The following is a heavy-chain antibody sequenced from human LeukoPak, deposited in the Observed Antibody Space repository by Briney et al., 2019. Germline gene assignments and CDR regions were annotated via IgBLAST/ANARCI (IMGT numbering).Heavy chain of an antibody. CDR1: GGSIIRYH. V-gene: IGHV4-59*01. J-gene: IGHJ3*02. Sequence: PSETRSLTCTGPGGSIIRYHWTPTRQPPGKGLEWIGYIHYSGSTKYNSSLKSRVTISVDTSNTQFSLTLTSVTAADTAVYYCASQAIPDGTADAFDIWGQGTMVTVSS. CDR2: IHYSGST. CDR3: ASQAIPDGTADAFDI. D-gene: IGHD1-14*01.